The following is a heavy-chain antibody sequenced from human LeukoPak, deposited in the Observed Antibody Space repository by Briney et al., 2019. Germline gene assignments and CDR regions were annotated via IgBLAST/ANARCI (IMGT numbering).Heavy chain of an antibody. J-gene: IGHJ4*02. D-gene: IGHD6-13*01. CDR2: IYYSGSA. CDR1: GGSISSGAYY. Sequence: SQTLSLTCTASGGSISSGAYYWSWIRQPPGKGLEWIGNIYYSGSAYYNPSLNSRVTISVDTSKNQFTRKLRSVTAADTAVYYCARVASSSWYYFDYWGQGTLVTVSS. CDR3: ARVASSSWYYFDY. V-gene: IGHV4-30-4*08.